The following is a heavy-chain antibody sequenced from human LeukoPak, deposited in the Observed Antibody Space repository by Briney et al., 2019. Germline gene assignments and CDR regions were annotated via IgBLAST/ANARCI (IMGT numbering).Heavy chain of an antibody. CDR3: AKGRVTCGNNWFDL. CDR2: ISGSGGST. V-gene: IGHV3-23*01. Sequence: GGSLRLSCAASGFTFSSYAMSWVRQAPGKGLEWVSAISGSGGSTYYADSVKGRFTISRDNSKNTLYLQMNRLTAEDTAVYYCAKGRVTCGNNWFDLWGQGTLVTVSS. J-gene: IGHJ5*02. CDR1: GFTFSSYA. D-gene: IGHD3-10*01.